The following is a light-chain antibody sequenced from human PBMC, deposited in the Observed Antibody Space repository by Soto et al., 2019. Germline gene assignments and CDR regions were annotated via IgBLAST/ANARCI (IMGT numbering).Light chain of an antibody. CDR3: SSYRMGSTYV. CDR1: SSDVGGYNY. J-gene: IGLJ1*01. V-gene: IGLV2-14*01. Sequence: QSALTQPASVSGSPGQSITVSCTGTSSDVGGYNYVSWYQQHPGKAPRLMIYDVTNRPSGVSNRFSGSKSGNTASLTISGLQAEDEADYYCSSYRMGSTYVFGTGTKLTVL. CDR2: DVT.